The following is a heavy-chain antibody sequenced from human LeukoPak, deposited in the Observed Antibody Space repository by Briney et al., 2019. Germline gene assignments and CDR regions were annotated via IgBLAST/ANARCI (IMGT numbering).Heavy chain of an antibody. D-gene: IGHD3-22*01. Sequence: GGSLRLSCAASGFTFSSYGMHWVRQAPGKGLEWVAVIWYDGSNKYYADSVKGRFTISRDNSKNTLYLQMNSLRAEDTAAYYCAREPGYYDRAPGAFDIWGQGTMVTVSS. V-gene: IGHV3-33*01. J-gene: IGHJ3*02. CDR1: GFTFSSYG. CDR3: AREPGYYDRAPGAFDI. CDR2: IWYDGSNK.